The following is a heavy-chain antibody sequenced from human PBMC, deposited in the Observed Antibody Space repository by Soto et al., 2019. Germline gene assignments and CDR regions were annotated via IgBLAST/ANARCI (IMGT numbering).Heavy chain of an antibody. J-gene: IGHJ4*02. CDR2: ISGSGGST. CDR3: AKDYGQYSSSSQCFDY. Sequence: EVQLLESGGGLVKPGGSLRLSCAASGFTFSSYAMSWVRQAPGKGLEWVSAISGSGGSTYYADSVKGRFTISRDNSKNTLYLHMNSLRAEDTAVYYCAKDYGQYSSSSQCFDYWGQGTLVTVSS. CDR1: GFTFSSYA. D-gene: IGHD6-6*01. V-gene: IGHV3-23*01.